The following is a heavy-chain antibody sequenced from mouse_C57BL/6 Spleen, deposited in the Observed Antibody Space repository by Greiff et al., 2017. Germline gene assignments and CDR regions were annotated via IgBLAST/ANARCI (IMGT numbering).Heavy chain of an antibody. CDR2: INPGSGGT. D-gene: IGHD3-2*02. J-gene: IGHJ1*03. V-gene: IGHV1-54*01. Sequence: VQLQQPGAELVRPGTSVKVSCKASGYAFTNYLIEWVKQRPGQGLEWIGVINPGSGGTNYNEKFKGKATLTVDKSSSTAYMQLSSLTSEDSAVYFCARWTQATWGYFDVWGTGTTVTVSS. CDR3: ARWTQATWGYFDV. CDR1: GYAFTNYL.